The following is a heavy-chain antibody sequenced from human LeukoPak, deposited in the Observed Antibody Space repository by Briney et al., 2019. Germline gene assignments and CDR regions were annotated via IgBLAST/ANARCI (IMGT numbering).Heavy chain of an antibody. D-gene: IGHD3-10*01. V-gene: IGHV1-2*02. CDR2: INPNSGDT. Sequence: ASVKVSCKASGYTFTGYYMHWVRQAPGQGLEWMGWINPNSGDTRYTRKFQGTVTMTRDTSISTAYMELSGLRSDDTAVYYCARGNPTDDSGRSGMSWGPGTLVTVSS. J-gene: IGHJ5*02. CDR1: GYTFTGYY. CDR3: ARGNPTDDSGRSGMS.